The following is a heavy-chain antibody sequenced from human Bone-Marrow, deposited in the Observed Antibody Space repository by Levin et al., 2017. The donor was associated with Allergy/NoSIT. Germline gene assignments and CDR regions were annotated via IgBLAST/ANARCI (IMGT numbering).Heavy chain of an antibody. V-gene: IGHV3-23*01. CDR3: AKDRYCSGDSCYSEFDY. Sequence: PGGSLRLSCAASGFTFSSYAMSWVRQAPGKGLEWVSTISGSGGNTYYADSVKGRFTISSDNSKKTLHLEMNSLRAEDTAVYYCAKDRYCSGDSCYSEFDYWGQGTLVTVSS. CDR1: GFTFSSYA. D-gene: IGHD2-15*01. J-gene: IGHJ4*02. CDR2: ISGSGGNT.